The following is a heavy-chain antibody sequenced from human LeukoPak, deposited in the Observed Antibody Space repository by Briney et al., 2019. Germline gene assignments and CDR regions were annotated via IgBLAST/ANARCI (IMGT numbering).Heavy chain of an antibody. Sequence: GGSLRLSCAASGFIFSSYWMHWVRQAPGKGLVWVSGVNSDGYSTIYADSVKGRFTISRDNAKNTLYLQMNSLRVEDTAVYYCVREEGATDYWGQGTLVTVSS. CDR2: VNSDGYST. CDR1: GFIFSSYW. D-gene: IGHD1-26*01. V-gene: IGHV3-74*01. J-gene: IGHJ4*02. CDR3: VREEGATDY.